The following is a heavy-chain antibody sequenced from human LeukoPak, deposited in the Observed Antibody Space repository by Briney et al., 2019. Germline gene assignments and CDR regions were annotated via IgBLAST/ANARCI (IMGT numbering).Heavy chain of an antibody. CDR1: GFTFSSYS. Sequence: GGSLRLSCAASGFTFSSYSMHWVRQAPGKGLEYVSAISSNGGSTYYADSVKGRFTISRDNSKNTLYLQMGSLRTEDMAVYYCARVAARVSLALWGQGTLVPVSS. CDR3: ARVAARVSLAL. CDR2: ISSNGGST. V-gene: IGHV3-64*02. J-gene: IGHJ4*02. D-gene: IGHD2-15*01.